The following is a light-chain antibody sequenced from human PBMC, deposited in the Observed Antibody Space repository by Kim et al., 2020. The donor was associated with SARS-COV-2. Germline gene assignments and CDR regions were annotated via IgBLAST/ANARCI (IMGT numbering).Light chain of an antibody. CDR2: DAS. CDR3: QQFRT. V-gene: IGKV1-13*02. J-gene: IGKJ2*01. CDR1: QGISSA. Sequence: PSALSASVGDRVTITCRASQGISSALAWYQQKPGKAPKLLIYDASSLESGVPSRFSGSGSGTDFTLTISSLQPEDFATYYCQQFRTFGQGTKLEI.